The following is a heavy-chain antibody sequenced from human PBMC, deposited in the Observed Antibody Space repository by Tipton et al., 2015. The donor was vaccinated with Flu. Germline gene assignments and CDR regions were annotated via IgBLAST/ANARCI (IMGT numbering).Heavy chain of an antibody. Sequence: TLSLTCTVSGGSLSSYFWSWIRQPAGKGLEWIGEINHSGNINYNPSLKSRVTISRDTSKSQFSLKLTSVTAADTAVYYCARHDYGDYHWFDPWGQGRRVAVSS. CDR1: GGSLSSYF. V-gene: IGHV4-34*01. CDR2: INHSGNI. J-gene: IGHJ5*02. CDR3: ARHDYGDYHWFDP. D-gene: IGHD4-17*01.